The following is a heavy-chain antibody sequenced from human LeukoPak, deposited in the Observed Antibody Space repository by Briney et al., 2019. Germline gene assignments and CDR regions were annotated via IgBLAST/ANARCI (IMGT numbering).Heavy chain of an antibody. D-gene: IGHD3-16*01. CDR3: ARDLGLYYYGMDV. J-gene: IGHJ6*02. CDR1: GFTFSSYA. V-gene: IGHV3-48*04. Sequence: GGSLRLSCAASGFTFSSYAMSWVRQAPGKGLEWVSYISSSGSTIYYADSVKGRFTISRDNAKNSLYLQMNSLRAEDTAVYYCARDLGLYYYGMDVWGQGTTVTVSS. CDR2: ISSSGSTI.